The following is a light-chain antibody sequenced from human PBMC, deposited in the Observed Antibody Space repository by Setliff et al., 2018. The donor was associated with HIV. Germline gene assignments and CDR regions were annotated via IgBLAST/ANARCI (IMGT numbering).Light chain of an antibody. CDR3: AAWDDSLHGSYV. CDR2: KND. Sequence: QSVLTQPPSASGTPGQRVTISCSGSSSNIGSNTVTWYQQLPGTAPKLLIYKNDQRPSGVPDRFSGSKSGTSASLAISGLQSGDEVDYYCAAWDDSLHGSYVFRAGTKVTVL. CDR1: SSNIGSNT. V-gene: IGLV1-44*01. J-gene: IGLJ1*01.